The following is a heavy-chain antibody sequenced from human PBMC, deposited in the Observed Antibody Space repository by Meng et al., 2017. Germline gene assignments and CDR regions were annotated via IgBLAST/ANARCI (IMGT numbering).Heavy chain of an antibody. D-gene: IGHD2-15*01. V-gene: IGHV7-4-1*02. CDR3: ARLVAGTFGQLFDP. Sequence: QVQLVQPGAEVKKPGASVKVSCKASGYTFTSYAMHWVRQAPGQRLEWMGWINTNTGNPTYAQGFTGRFVFSLDTSVSTAYLQISSLKAEDTAVYYCARLVAGTFGQLFDPWGQGTLVTVSS. CDR2: INTNTGNP. CDR1: GYTFTSYA. J-gene: IGHJ5*02.